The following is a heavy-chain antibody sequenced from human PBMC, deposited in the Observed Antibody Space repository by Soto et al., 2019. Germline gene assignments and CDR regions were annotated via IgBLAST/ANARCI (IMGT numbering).Heavy chain of an antibody. J-gene: IGHJ3*02. CDR1: GGSISSYY. CDR3: ARQDTVTTSDI. Sequence: ETLSLTCTVSGGSISSYYWSWIRQPPGKGLEWIGYIYYSGSTNYNPSLKSRVTISVDTSKNQFSLKLSSVTAADTAVYYCARQDTVTTSDIWGRGTMVTVSS. CDR2: IYYSGST. V-gene: IGHV4-59*08. D-gene: IGHD4-17*01.